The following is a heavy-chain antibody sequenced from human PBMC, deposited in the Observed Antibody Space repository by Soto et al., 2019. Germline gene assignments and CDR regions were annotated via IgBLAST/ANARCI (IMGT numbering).Heavy chain of an antibody. V-gene: IGHV3-9*01. CDR2: ISWNSGSI. Sequence: GGSLRLSCAASGFTFDDYAMHWVRQAPGKGLEWVSGISWNSGSIGYADSVKGRFTISRDNAKNSLYLQMNSLRAEDTALYYCAKDSSSGGYYYYYMDVWGKGTTVTAP. CDR1: GFTFDDYA. J-gene: IGHJ6*03. CDR3: AKDSSSGGYYYYYMDV. D-gene: IGHD6-6*01.